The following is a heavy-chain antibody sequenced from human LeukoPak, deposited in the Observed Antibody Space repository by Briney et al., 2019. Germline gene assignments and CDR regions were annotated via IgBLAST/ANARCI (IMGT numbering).Heavy chain of an antibody. Sequence: PGGSLRLSCAASGFTFSTYTMNWVRQAPGKGLEWVSSISSSSTYIYYADSVKGQFTISRDNAQNSLYLQMNSLRAEDTAVYYCAREDRGSYYVDYWGQGTLVTVSS. V-gene: IGHV3-21*01. J-gene: IGHJ4*02. CDR2: ISSSSTYI. CDR1: GFTFSTYT. CDR3: AREDRGSYYVDY. D-gene: IGHD1-26*01.